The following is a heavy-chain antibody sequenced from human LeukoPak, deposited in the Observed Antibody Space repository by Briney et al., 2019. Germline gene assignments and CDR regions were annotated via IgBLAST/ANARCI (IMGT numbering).Heavy chain of an antibody. Sequence: GRSLRLSCAASGLTFSSYAMHWVRQAPGKGLEWVAVISYDGSNKYYADSVRGRFTISRDNSKNTLYLQMNSLRAEDTAVYYCARGLEGLLWFGELGPWGQGTLVTVSS. J-gene: IGHJ5*02. V-gene: IGHV3-30*04. D-gene: IGHD3-10*01. CDR3: ARGLEGLLWFGELGP. CDR1: GLTFSSYA. CDR2: ISYDGSNK.